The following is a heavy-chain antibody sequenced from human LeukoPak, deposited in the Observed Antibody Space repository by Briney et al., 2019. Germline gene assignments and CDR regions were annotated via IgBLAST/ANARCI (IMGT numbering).Heavy chain of an antibody. Sequence: GGSLRLSCAASGFTFSSYSMNWVRQAPGKGLEWVSSISSSSSYIYYADSVKGRFTISRDNAKNSLYLQMNSLRAEDTAVYYCARDFPPYYDFWSGTSAAYFDHWGQGTLVTVSS. CDR2: ISSSSSYI. CDR3: ARDFPPYYDFWSGTSAAYFDH. CDR1: GFTFSSYS. D-gene: IGHD3-3*01. V-gene: IGHV3-21*01. J-gene: IGHJ4*02.